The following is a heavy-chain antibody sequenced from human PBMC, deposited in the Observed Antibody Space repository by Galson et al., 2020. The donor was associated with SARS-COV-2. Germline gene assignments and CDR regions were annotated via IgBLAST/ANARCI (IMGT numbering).Heavy chain of an antibody. Sequence: GEPLKISCAASGFTFSTYAMNWVRQAPGKGLEWVSAISSSGGNTYYADSVKGRFTISRDNSKNTLFLQMNTLRAEDTAVYYCAKETLYCSGGSCYYDFDYWGQGTLVTVSS. CDR3: AKETLYCSGGSCYYDFDY. CDR1: GFTFSTYA. D-gene: IGHD2-15*01. V-gene: IGHV3-23*01. CDR2: ISSSGGNT. J-gene: IGHJ4*02.